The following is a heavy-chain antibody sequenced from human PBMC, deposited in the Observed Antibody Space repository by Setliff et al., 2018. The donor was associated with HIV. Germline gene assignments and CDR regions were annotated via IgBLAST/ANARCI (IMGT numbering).Heavy chain of an antibody. CDR1: GFNFNNYW. CDR2: INSDGSST. J-gene: IGHJ3*02. D-gene: IGHD3-3*01. Sequence: GGSLRLSCAASGFNFNNYWMHWVRQAPGKGLVWVSHINSDGSSTSCVDSVKGRFTISRDNAKNTLYLQMNSLRAEDTAVYYCARDGFWSGYDIAPFDIWGQGTMVTVSS. CDR3: ARDGFWSGYDIAPFDI. V-gene: IGHV3-74*01.